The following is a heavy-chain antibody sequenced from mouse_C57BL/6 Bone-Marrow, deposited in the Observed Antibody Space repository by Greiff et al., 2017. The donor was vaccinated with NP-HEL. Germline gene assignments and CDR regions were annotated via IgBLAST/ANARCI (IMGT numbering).Heavy chain of an antibody. CDR2: ISDGGSYT. J-gene: IGHJ2*01. D-gene: IGHD3-2*02. CDR1: GFTFSSYA. V-gene: IGHV5-4*01. CDR3: ARGETAQVFDY. Sequence: EVQGVESGGGLVKPGGSLKLSCAASGFTFSSYAMSWVRQTPEKRLEWVATISDGGSYTYYPDNVKGRFTISRDNAKNNLYLQMSHLKSEDTAMYYCARGETAQVFDYWGQGTTLTVSS.